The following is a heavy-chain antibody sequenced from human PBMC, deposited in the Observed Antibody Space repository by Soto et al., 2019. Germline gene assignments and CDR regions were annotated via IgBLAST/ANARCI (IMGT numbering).Heavy chain of an antibody. CDR1: GFTFNSHS. CDR3: AGGLRVTGGYYGMDV. CDR2: ISSSSAI. Sequence: EVQLVESGGGLAQPGGSLRLSCAASGFTFNSHSMNWVRQAPGKGLEWVSYISSSSAIHYADSVRGRFTISRDNAKNSLYLQMNSLRAEDTAVYYCAGGLRVTGGYYGMDVWGQGTTVTVSS. D-gene: IGHD4-17*01. J-gene: IGHJ6*02. V-gene: IGHV3-48*01.